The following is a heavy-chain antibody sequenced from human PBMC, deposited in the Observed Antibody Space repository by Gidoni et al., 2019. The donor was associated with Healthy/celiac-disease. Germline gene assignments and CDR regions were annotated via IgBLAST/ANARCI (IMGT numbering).Heavy chain of an antibody. Sequence: LQLQESGPGLVKPSETLSLTCTVSGGSISSSSYYWGWIRQPPGKGLEWIGSIYYSGSTYYTPSLKSRVTISVDTSKNQFSLKLSSVTAADTAVYYCARLAEVYPFDYWGQGTLVTVSS. CDR2: IYYSGST. D-gene: IGHD2-8*01. V-gene: IGHV4-39*01. CDR3: ARLAEVYPFDY. J-gene: IGHJ4*02. CDR1: GGSISSSSYY.